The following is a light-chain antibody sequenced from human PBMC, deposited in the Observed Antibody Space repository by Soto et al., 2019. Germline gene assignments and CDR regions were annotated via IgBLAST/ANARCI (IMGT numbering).Light chain of an antibody. Sequence: EIVLTQSPGTLSLSPGERATLSCRASQSVSSSYLAWYQQSPGQAPRLLIYGASSRATGIPDRFSGSGSGTDFTLTISRLEPEDFAVYYCQQYGSSFGQGTKVEIK. J-gene: IGKJ1*01. CDR1: QSVSSSY. V-gene: IGKV3-20*01. CDR2: GAS. CDR3: QQYGSS.